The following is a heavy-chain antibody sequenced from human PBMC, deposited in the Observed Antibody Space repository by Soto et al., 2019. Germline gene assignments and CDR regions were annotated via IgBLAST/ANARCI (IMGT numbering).Heavy chain of an antibody. J-gene: IGHJ4*01. CDR2: ISGSGGST. V-gene: IGHV3-23*01. CDR1: GFTFSSYA. Sequence: GGSLRLSCAASGFTFSSYAMSWVRQAPGKGLEWVSAISGSGGSTYYADSVKGRFTISRDNSKNTLYLQMNSLRAEDTAVYYCAKDPWRVVVTPGYFDYWGHGTLVTVSS. D-gene: IGHD2-21*02. CDR3: AKDPWRVVVTPGYFDY.